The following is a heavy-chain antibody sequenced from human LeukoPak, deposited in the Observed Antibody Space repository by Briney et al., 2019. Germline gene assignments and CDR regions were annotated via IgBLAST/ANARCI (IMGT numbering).Heavy chain of an antibody. CDR3: AKGQELDDGVFDS. CDR1: GFTFNDYA. D-gene: IGHD1-1*01. V-gene: IGHV3-23*01. J-gene: IGHJ4*02. Sequence: GGSLRLSCAASGFTFNDYAMSWVRQAPGKGLEWVSGISGSGDTTNYADSVMGRYTISRDNSKNTLDLQMNSLRVEDTAIYYCAKGQELDDGVFDSWGQGTLVTVSS. CDR2: ISGSGDTT.